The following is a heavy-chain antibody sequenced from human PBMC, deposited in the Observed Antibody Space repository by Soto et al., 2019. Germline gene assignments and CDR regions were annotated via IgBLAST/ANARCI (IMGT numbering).Heavy chain of an antibody. D-gene: IGHD2-15*01. V-gene: IGHV2-5*02. J-gene: IGHJ4*02. Sequence: QITLKESGPTLVKPTQTLTLTCTFSGFSLSTSGVGVGWIRQPPGKALEWLALIYWDDDKRYSPSPKSRLTITKDTSKNQVVHTMTNIDPVDTATYYCAHRPSYCSGGSCYSGFDYWGQGTLVTVSS. CDR2: IYWDDDK. CDR3: AHRPSYCSGGSCYSGFDY. CDR1: GFSLSTSGVG.